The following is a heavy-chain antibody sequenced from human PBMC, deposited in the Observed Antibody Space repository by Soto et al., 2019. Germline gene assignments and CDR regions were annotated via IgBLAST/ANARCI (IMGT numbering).Heavy chain of an antibody. CDR1: GGPFSSDA. V-gene: IGHV1-69*13. Sequence: GASVKVSCQASGGPFSSDAISWVRQAPGQGLEWMGRIIPIFGTANYAQKFQSRVTLTADESTSTAYMELRSLSSEDTAVYYCAGFWSGYQNRYYYGMDVWGRGTTVTVSS. D-gene: IGHD3-3*01. J-gene: IGHJ6*02. CDR3: AGFWSGYQNRYYYGMDV. CDR2: IIPIFGTA.